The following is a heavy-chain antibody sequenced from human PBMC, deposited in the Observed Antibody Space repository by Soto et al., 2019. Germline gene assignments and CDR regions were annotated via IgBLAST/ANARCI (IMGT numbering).Heavy chain of an antibody. CDR2: IHHSGST. D-gene: IGHD4-17*01. Sequence: QVQLQESGPGLVKPSGTLSLTCAVSGGSITSSNWWNWVRQPPGKGLEWIGEIHHSGSTNYNPSLKSRVTISIDKSKNQFSLKLSAVTAADTAVYYCVKDDYGEDTRDWGQGTLVTVSS. V-gene: IGHV4-4*02. J-gene: IGHJ4*02. CDR1: GGSITSSNW. CDR3: VKDDYGEDTRD.